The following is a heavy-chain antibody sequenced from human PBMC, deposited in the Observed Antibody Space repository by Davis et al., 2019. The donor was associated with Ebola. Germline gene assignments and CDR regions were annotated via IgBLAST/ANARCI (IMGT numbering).Heavy chain of an antibody. Sequence: GGSLRLSCAASGFTFSKYAIHWVRQAPGKGLEWMGLISNDGSHANYAESVKGRFTVSRDSSTDTFFLQMNSLGAEDTAVYYCTTEKWGSGYIDDWGQGTLVTVSS. CDR3: TTEKWGSGYIDD. V-gene: IGHV3-30*04. J-gene: IGHJ4*02. CDR1: GFTFSKYA. D-gene: IGHD1-26*01. CDR2: ISNDGSHA.